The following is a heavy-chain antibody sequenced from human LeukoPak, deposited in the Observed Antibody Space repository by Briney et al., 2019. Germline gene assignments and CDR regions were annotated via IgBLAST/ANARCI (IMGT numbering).Heavy chain of an antibody. CDR3: TRRAARWQFDL. CDR2: INWKTGNG. CDR1: GFNFDDYA. Sequence: GRSLRLSCAVSGFNFDDYAMHWVRQAPGRGLEWVSGINWKTGNGIYADSMKGRFTISRDNAKNSLYLQMSSLRVEDTALYYCTRRAARWQFDLWGRGTLLTVSS. D-gene: IGHD5-24*01. J-gene: IGHJ2*01. V-gene: IGHV3-9*01.